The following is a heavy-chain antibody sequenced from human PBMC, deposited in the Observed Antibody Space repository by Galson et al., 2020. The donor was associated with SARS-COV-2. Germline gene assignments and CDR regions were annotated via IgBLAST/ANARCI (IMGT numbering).Heavy chain of an antibody. J-gene: IGHJ4*02. CDR2: INHSGST. Sequence: SETLSLTCAVYGGSFSGYYWSWIRQPPGKGLEWIGEINHSGSTNYNRSLKSRVTISVDTSKNQFSLKLSSVTAADTAVYYCAGRPGYDILTGSPAFDYWGQGTLVTVSS. CDR3: AGRPGYDILTGSPAFDY. CDR1: GGSFSGYY. D-gene: IGHD3-9*01. V-gene: IGHV4-34*01.